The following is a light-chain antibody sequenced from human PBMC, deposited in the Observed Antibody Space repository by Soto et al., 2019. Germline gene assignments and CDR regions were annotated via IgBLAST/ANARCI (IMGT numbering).Light chain of an antibody. J-gene: IGKJ2*01. Sequence: EIVLTQSPATLSLSPGERATLSCRASQSVSSYLAWYQQKPGQAPRLLIYDASNRATGIPARFSGSGSVTDFTLTISSLEPEDFAVYYCQQRSNWGYTFGQGTKLEIK. CDR3: QQRSNWGYT. CDR2: DAS. CDR1: QSVSSY. V-gene: IGKV3-11*01.